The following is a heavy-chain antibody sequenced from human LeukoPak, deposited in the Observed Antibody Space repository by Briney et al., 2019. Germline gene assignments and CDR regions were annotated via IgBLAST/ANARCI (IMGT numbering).Heavy chain of an antibody. CDR2: ISGSGGST. Sequence: GGSLRLSCAAPGFTFSSYAMSWVRQAPGKGLEWVSAISGSGGSTYYADSVRGRFTISRDNSKNTLYLQMNSLRAEDTAVYYCANLGNYDSSGYYRGSVDYWGQGTLVTVSS. CDR1: GFTFSSYA. V-gene: IGHV3-23*01. D-gene: IGHD3-22*01. CDR3: ANLGNYDSSGYYRGSVDY. J-gene: IGHJ4*02.